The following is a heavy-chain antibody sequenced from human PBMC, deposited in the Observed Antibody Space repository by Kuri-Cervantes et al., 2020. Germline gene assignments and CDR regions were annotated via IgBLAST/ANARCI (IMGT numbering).Heavy chain of an antibody. J-gene: IGHJ3*02. CDR2: IYYSGST. D-gene: IGHD1-26*01. CDR1: GGSMNSYY. V-gene: IGHV4-59*12. CDR3: ARGVYTSGSYSAFDI. Sequence: SETLSLTCTVSGGSMNSYYWSWIRQAPGEGLEWIANIYYSGSTNDKPSLKSRVTISVDTSKNQFSLKLSSVTAADTAVYYCARGVYTSGSYSAFDIWGQGTMVTVSS.